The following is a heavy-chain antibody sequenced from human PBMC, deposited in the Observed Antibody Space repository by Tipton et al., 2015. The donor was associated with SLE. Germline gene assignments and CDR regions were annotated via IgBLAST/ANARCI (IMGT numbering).Heavy chain of an antibody. CDR1: GGSFSGYY. J-gene: IGHJ6*03. CDR2: INHSGST. D-gene: IGHD3-16*01. V-gene: IGHV4-34*01. Sequence: TLSLTCAVYGGSFSGYYWSWIRQPPGKGLEWIGEINHSGSTNYNPSLKSRITISVDTSKNQFSLRLSSVTAADTAVYYCARGRPRATQAWGVYYYYMDVWGKGTTVTVSS. CDR3: ARGRPRATQAWGVYYYYMDV.